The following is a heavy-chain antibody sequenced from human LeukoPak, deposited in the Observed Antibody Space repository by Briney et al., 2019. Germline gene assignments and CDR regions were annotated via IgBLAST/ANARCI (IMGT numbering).Heavy chain of an antibody. V-gene: IGHV4-39*01. D-gene: IGHD6-19*01. J-gene: IGHJ4*02. CDR3: ARHVPQWLVKLFDY. Sequence: SETLSLTCTVSGGSISSSSYYWGWIRPPPGKGLEFIVSIYYSGSTYYNPSLKSRVTISVDTSKNQFSLKQSSVTAADTAVYYCARHVPQWLVKLFDYWGQGTLVTVSS. CDR2: IYYSGST. CDR1: GGSISSSSYY.